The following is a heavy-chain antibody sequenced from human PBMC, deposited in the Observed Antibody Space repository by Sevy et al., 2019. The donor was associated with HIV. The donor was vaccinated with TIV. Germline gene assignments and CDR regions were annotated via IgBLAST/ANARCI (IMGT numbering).Heavy chain of an antibody. V-gene: IGHV1-18*01. Sequence: ASVKVSCKASGYTFTSYGISWVRQAPGQGLEWMGWISAYKGKTNYAQKLQGRVTMTTDTSTSTAYMELRSMRSDDTAAYYSARDQKLGARLLYGMDVWGQGTTVTVSS. CDR1: GYTFTSYG. D-gene: IGHD7-27*01. J-gene: IGHJ6*02. CDR2: ISAYKGKT. CDR3: ARDQKLGARLLYGMDV.